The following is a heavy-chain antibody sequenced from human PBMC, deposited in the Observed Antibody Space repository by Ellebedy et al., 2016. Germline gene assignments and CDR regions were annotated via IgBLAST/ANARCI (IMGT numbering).Heavy chain of an antibody. D-gene: IGHD3-9*01. J-gene: IGHJ4*02. Sequence: SETLSLTCTVSGGSISGYYWSWIRQPPGKGLEWVGYIYYSGNTNYNPSLRSRVTISVDTSKNHFSLKLSSVTAADTAVYYCARAGIYDVLTGYYLPDYWGQGSLVTVSS. CDR3: ARAGIYDVLTGYYLPDY. V-gene: IGHV4-59*01. CDR2: IYYSGNT. CDR1: GGSISGYY.